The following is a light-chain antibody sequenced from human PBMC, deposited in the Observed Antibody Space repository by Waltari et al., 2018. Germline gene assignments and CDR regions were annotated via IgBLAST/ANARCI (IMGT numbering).Light chain of an antibody. CDR1: QSISTY. V-gene: IGKV1-39*01. J-gene: IGKJ1*01. Sequence: IKMTQSPSSLSASVGDRVTITCRASQSISTYLNWYQQKPGKAPKLLIYAASNLQSGVPSRFSGSRSGTDFTLSISSLQPEDFATYYCQQNYYTPWTFGQGTKVEI. CDR3: QQNYYTPWT. CDR2: AAS.